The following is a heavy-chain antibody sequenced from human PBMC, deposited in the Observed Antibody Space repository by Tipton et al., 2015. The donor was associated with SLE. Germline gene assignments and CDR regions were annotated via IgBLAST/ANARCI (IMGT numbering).Heavy chain of an antibody. J-gene: IGHJ6*03. CDR3: ASLQLASYFMDV. CDR1: GGSFSGYY. CDR2: INHSGST. Sequence: TLSLTCAVYGGSFSGYYWSWIRQPPEKGLEWIGEINHSGSTNYNPSLKSRVTISVDTSKDQFSLKLSSVTAADTAVYCCASLQLASYFMDVWGKGTTVTVSS. V-gene: IGHV4-34*01. D-gene: IGHD6-13*01.